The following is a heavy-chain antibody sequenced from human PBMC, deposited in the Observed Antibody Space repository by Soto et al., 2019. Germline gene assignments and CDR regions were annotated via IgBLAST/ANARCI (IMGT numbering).Heavy chain of an antibody. Sequence: GGSLRLSCAASGFTFNNYAMSWVRQAPGKGLEWVSVITGSGTSTYYADSVKGRFTISRDNSKNTLYLQMNSLRAEDTAVYYCTKVLADFWSGYYKTFDYLGQGS. CDR2: ITGSGTST. CDR1: GFTFNNYA. CDR3: TKVLADFWSGYYKTFDY. V-gene: IGHV3-23*01. J-gene: IGHJ4*02. D-gene: IGHD3-3*01.